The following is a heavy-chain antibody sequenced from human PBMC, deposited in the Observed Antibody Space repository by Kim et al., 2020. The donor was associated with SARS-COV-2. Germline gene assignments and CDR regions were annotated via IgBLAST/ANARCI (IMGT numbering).Heavy chain of an antibody. CDR3: ARGRILVVPAVIYYYYYYG. D-gene: IGHD2-21*02. CDR1: GGSFSGYY. J-gene: IGHJ6*01. V-gene: IGHV4-34*01. Sequence: SETLSLTCAVYGGSFSGYYWSWIRQPPGKGLDWIGEINLSGSTNYNPSLKSRVTIPVDTSKNQFSLKLTSVTAAATAGYSGARGRILVVPAVIYYYYYYG. CDR2: INLSGST.